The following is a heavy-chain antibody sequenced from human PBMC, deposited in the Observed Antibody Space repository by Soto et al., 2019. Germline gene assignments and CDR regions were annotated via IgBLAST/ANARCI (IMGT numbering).Heavy chain of an antibody. D-gene: IGHD2-2*01. Sequence: QVQLVESGGGAVQPGRSLRLSCAASGFTFSSYGMHWVRQAPGKGLEWVAVIWYDGSNKYYADSVKGRFTISRDNSKNTLCLQMNSLRAEDTAVYYCARDIARYCSSTSCYPSYYFDFWGQGTLVTVSS. J-gene: IGHJ4*02. V-gene: IGHV3-33*01. CDR1: GFTFSSYG. CDR2: IWYDGSNK. CDR3: ARDIARYCSSTSCYPSYYFDF.